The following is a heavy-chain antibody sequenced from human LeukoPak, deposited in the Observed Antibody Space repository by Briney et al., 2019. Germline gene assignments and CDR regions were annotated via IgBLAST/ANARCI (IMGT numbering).Heavy chain of an antibody. D-gene: IGHD1-26*01. CDR2: ITTNGGRT. CDR1: GFTFSSYA. V-gene: IGHV3-64*01. Sequence: GGSLRLSCAASGFTFSSYAMHWVRQAPGKGLEYVSAITTNGGRTYYANSVKGRFTISRDNSKNTLYLQVGSLRAEDMAVYYCARDLEVGATAFDFWGQGTLVTVSS. J-gene: IGHJ3*01. CDR3: ARDLEVGATAFDF.